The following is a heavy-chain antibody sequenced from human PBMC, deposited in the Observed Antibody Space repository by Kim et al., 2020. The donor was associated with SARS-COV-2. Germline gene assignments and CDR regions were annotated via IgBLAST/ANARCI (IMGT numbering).Heavy chain of an antibody. CDR2: INHSGST. J-gene: IGHJ4*02. CDR1: GGSFSGYY. V-gene: IGHV4-34*01. D-gene: IGHD1-26*01. Sequence: SETLSLTCAVYGGSFSGYYWSWIRQPPGKGLEWIGEINHSGSTNYNPSLKSRVTISVDTSKNQFSLKLSSVTAADTAVYYCARGLRGILDYWGQGTLVTVSS. CDR3: ARGLRGILDY.